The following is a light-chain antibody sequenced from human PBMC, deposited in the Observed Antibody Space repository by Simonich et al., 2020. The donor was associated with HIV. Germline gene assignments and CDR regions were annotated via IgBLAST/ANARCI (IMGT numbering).Light chain of an antibody. J-gene: IGKJ1*01. V-gene: IGKV1-12*01. CDR2: AAS. CDR3: QQANSFPRT. Sequence: DIQMTQSPSSVSASVGDRVTITCRASQGISSWLAWYQKKPGKAPKPLIYAASTLQSGVPSRFSGSGSGTDFTLTISSLQPEDFATYYCQQANSFPRTFGQGTKVEIK. CDR1: QGISSW.